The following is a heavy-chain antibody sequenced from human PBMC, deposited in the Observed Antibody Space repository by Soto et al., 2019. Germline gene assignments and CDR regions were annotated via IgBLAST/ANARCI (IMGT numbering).Heavy chain of an antibody. J-gene: IGHJ6*03. CDR3: ARVAEMGTVTEGYYYYMDV. Sequence: QVQLVQSGAEVKKPGSSVKVSCKASGDTFSNHTISWGRQAPGQGLEWVGRIIPILGVANYAQKFQSRVTITADKSTTTAYMELSSLRSADTAVYYCARVAEMGTVTEGYYYYMDVWGKGTTVTVSS. CDR2: IIPILGVA. CDR1: GDTFSNHT. V-gene: IGHV1-69*04. D-gene: IGHD4-17*01.